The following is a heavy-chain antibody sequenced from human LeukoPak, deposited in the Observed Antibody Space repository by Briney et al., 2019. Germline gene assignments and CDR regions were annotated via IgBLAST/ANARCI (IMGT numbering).Heavy chain of an antibody. D-gene: IGHD1-1*01. J-gene: IGHJ4*02. Sequence: PGGSLRLSCAASGFTFSSYGMHWVRQAPGKGLEWVAFIRYDGSNKYYADSVKGRFTISRDNSKNTLYLQINSLRAEDTAVYYCAKDSSIARNVDYWGQGTLVTVSS. V-gene: IGHV3-30*02. CDR2: IRYDGSNK. CDR1: GFTFSSYG. CDR3: AKDSSIARNVDY.